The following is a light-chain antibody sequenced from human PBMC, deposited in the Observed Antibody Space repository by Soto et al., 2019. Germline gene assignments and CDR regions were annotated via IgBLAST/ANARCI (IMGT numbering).Light chain of an antibody. CDR2: AAS. Sequence: AIRMTQSPSSLSASIGDRVTITCRASHVVSNYLAWYQQKPGKAPKALIYAASFLQSGVPSRFSGSGCGTDFSLTISFLQSEDFATYYCQHYYSYPYTFGQGTTLQMK. CDR3: QHYYSYPYT. V-gene: IGKV1-8*01. CDR1: HVVSNY. J-gene: IGKJ2*01.